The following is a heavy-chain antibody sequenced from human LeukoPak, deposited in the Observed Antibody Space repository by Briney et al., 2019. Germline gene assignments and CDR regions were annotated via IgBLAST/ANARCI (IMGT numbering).Heavy chain of an antibody. J-gene: IGHJ4*02. V-gene: IGHV4-30-4*08. CDR2: IYYSGST. Sequence: SQTLSLTCTVSGGSISGGDYYWSWIRQPPGKGLEWIGYIYYSGSTYYNPSLKSRVTISVDTSKNQFSLKLSSVTAADTAVYYCAREVIPAAIGRVYYFDYWGQGTLVTVSS. CDR1: GGSISGGDYY. CDR3: AREVIPAAIGRVYYFDY. D-gene: IGHD2-2*02.